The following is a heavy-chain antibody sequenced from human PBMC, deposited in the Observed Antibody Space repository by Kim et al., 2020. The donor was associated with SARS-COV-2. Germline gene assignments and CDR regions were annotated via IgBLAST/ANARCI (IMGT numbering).Heavy chain of an antibody. D-gene: IGHD3-10*01. V-gene: IGHV1-46*01. J-gene: IGHJ6*02. CDR3: ARDLMVRGVIVADDPAYYYYYYGMDV. Sequence: ASVKVSCKASGYTFTSYYMHWVRQAPGQGLEWMGIINPSGGSTSYAQKFQGRVTMTRDTSTSTVYMELSSLRSEDTAVYYCARDLMVRGVIVADDPAYYYYYYGMDVWGQGTTVTVSS. CDR2: INPSGGST. CDR1: GYTFTSYY.